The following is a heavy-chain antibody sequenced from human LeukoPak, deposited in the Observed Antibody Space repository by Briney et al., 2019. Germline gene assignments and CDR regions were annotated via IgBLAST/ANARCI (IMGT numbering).Heavy chain of an antibody. V-gene: IGHV3-30-3*01. CDR2: IAYDGGNK. J-gene: IGHJ4*02. CDR1: GFIFSTYA. D-gene: IGHD5-24*01. Sequence: PGRSLRLSCVASGFIFSTYAVHWVRRAPGKGMESVAIIAYDGGNKWYADSVKGRFTISRDNSKNTVYLQINSLRAEDTALYYCARDRDGYNFPAYWGQGTLVTVSS. CDR3: ARDRDGYNFPAY.